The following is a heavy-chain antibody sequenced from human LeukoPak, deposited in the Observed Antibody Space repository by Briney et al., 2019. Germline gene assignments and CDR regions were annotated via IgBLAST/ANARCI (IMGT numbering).Heavy chain of an antibody. D-gene: IGHD3-3*01. Sequence: PGGSLRLSCAASGFTFGSYAMHWVRQAPGKGLEYVSAISSNGGSKYYANSVKGRFTISRDNSKNTLYLQMGSLRAEDMAVYYCARGSAYYDFWSGLGTGSYYYYGMDVWGQGTTVTVSS. CDR1: GFTFGSYA. J-gene: IGHJ6*02. V-gene: IGHV3-64*01. CDR2: ISSNGGSK. CDR3: ARGSAYYDFWSGLGTGSYYYYGMDV.